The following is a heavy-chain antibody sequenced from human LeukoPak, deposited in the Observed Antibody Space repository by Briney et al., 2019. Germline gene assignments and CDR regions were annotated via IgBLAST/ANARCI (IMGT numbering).Heavy chain of an antibody. CDR2: INPSGGRT. CDR1: GYTFTSYY. Sequence: ASVKVSCKASGYTFTSYYMHWVRQAPGQGLEWMGIINPSGGRTSYAQKFQGRVTMTRDTSTSTVYMELSSLRSEDTAVYYCAGDSDFWSMNNWFDPWGQGTLVTVSS. D-gene: IGHD3-3*01. V-gene: IGHV1-46*01. J-gene: IGHJ5*02. CDR3: AGDSDFWSMNNWFDP.